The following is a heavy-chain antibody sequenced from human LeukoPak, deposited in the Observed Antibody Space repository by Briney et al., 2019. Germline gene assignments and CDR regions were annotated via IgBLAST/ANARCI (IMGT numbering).Heavy chain of an antibody. J-gene: IGHJ6*02. Sequence: GRSLRLSCAASGFTFSSYGMHWVRQAPGKGLEWVAVISYDGSNKYYADSVKGRFTISRDNSRNTLYLQMNSLRAEDTAVYYCAKEGYYYDSSGYNYYYGMDVWGQGTTVTVSS. CDR1: GFTFSSYG. D-gene: IGHD3-22*01. CDR3: AKEGYYYDSSGYNYYYGMDV. V-gene: IGHV3-30*18. CDR2: ISYDGSNK.